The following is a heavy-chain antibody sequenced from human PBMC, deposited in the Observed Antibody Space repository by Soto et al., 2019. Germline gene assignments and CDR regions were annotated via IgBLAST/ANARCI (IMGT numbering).Heavy chain of an antibody. CDR1: GFTFTTSA. D-gene: IGHD3-10*01. V-gene: IGHV3-30-3*01. CDR2: ISYEGVTK. Sequence: QDQMVESGGGVVQPGKSLRLSCAASGFTFTTSAVHWVRQAPGKGLEWVAVISYEGVTKYYADSVRGRFTLSRDNSMKTAYLEMSSLRGDDTAVYYCGIAGRYYDQNNGRWVAYYGMDVWGQGTTVTVSS. CDR3: GIAGRYYDQNNGRWVAYYGMDV. J-gene: IGHJ6*02.